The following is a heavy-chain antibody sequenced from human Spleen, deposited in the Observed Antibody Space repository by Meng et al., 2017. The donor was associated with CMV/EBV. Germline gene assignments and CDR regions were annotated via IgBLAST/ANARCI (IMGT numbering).Heavy chain of an antibody. V-gene: IGHV3-15*01. CDR3: STGGGVATRLF. Sequence: GFTFSNAWMSWVRQAQGKGLGWVGRIKSSNDGGTTDYAAPVKDRFTISRDDSKNTLYLQMHSLKTEDTAVYYCSTGGGVATRLFWGQGTLVTVSS. J-gene: IGHJ4*02. CDR2: IKSSNDGGTT. CDR1: GFTFSNAW. D-gene: IGHD6-6*01.